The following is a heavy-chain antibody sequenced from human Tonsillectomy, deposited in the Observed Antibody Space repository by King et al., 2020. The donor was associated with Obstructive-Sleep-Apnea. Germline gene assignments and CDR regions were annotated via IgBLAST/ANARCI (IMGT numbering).Heavy chain of an antibody. CDR2: ISGSGGST. V-gene: IGHV3-23*04. Sequence: DVQLVESGGGLVQPGGSLRLSCAASGFTFSNYAMYWVRQAPGKGLEWVSVISGSGGSTNYADSVKGRFTMSRDSSKNTLYLQMNSLRVEDTAVYYCAKPYYDFWSGYSESWFNLWGQGTLVAVSS. D-gene: IGHD3-3*01. CDR1: GFTFSNYA. CDR3: AKPYYDFWSGYSESWFNL. J-gene: IGHJ5*02.